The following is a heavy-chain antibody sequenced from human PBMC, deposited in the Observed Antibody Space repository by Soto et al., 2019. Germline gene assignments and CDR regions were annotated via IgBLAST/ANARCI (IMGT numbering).Heavy chain of an antibody. CDR1: GGTFSSYA. CDR2: IIPIFGTA. V-gene: IGHV1-69*01. J-gene: IGHJ5*02. CDR3: ARDLIAAATYNWFDP. Sequence: QVQLVQSGAEVKKPGSSVKVSCKASGGTFSSYAISWVRQAPGQGLEWMGGIIPIFGTANYAQKFQGRVTITADEPTSTAYMELSSLRSEDTAVYYCARDLIAAATYNWFDPWGQGTLVTVSS. D-gene: IGHD6-13*01.